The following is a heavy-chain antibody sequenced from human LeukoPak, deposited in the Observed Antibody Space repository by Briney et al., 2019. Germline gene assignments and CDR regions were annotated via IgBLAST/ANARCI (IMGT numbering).Heavy chain of an antibody. D-gene: IGHD3-22*01. Sequence: ASVKVSCKASGYSFTDSYMHWVRQAPGQGLEWMGWINPNSGGTNYAQKFQGRVTMTRDTSISTAYMELSRLRSDDTAVFYCARDYYDSSGYGSFDYWGQGTLVTVSS. CDR1: GYSFTDSY. V-gene: IGHV1-2*02. CDR2: INPNSGGT. J-gene: IGHJ4*02. CDR3: ARDYYDSSGYGSFDY.